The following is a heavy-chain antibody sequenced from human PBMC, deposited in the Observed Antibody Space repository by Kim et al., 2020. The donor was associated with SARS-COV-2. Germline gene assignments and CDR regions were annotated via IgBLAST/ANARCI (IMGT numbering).Heavy chain of an antibody. J-gene: IGHJ4*02. D-gene: IGHD6-19*01. V-gene: IGHV4-38-2*02. CDR3: ARTRIAVAGTTEFDY. CDR2: IYHSGST. Sequence: SETLSLTCTVSGYSISSGYYWGWIRQPPGKGLEWIGSIYHSGSTYYNPSLKSRVTISVDTSKNQFSLKLSSVTAADTAVYYCARTRIAVAGTTEFDYWGQGTLVTVAS. CDR1: GYSISSGYY.